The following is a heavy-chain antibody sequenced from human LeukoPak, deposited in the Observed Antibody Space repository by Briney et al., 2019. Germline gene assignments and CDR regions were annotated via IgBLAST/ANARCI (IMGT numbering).Heavy chain of an antibody. J-gene: IGHJ5*02. D-gene: IGHD4-17*01. Sequence: GGSLRLSCAASGFTFSSYDMHWVRQATGKGLGWVSAIGTAGDTYYPDSVKGRFTISRDNAKNSLYLQMNSLRAEDTAVYYCARDCRQTTVTTLRWFDPWGQGTLVTVSS. V-gene: IGHV3-13*01. CDR1: GFTFSSYD. CDR3: ARDCRQTTVTTLRWFDP. CDR2: IGTAGDT.